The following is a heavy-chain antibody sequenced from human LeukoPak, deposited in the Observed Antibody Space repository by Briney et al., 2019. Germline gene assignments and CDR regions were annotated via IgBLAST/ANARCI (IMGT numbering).Heavy chain of an antibody. J-gene: IGHJ4*02. CDR3: AKSPRYYGSGSYYLTE. CDR2: ISWDGGST. V-gene: IGHV3-43*01. D-gene: IGHD3-10*01. Sequence: GGSLRLSCAASGFTFDDYTMHWVRQAPGKGLERVSLISWDGGSTYYADSVKGRFTISRDNSKNSLYLQMNSLRTEDTALYYCAKSPRYYGSGSYYLTEWGQGTLVTVSS. CDR1: GFTFDDYT.